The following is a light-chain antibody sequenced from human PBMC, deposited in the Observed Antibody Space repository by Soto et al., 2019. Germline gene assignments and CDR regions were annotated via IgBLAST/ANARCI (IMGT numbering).Light chain of an antibody. J-gene: IGKJ1*01. CDR3: QQYNSFST. CDR2: TAS. Sequence: DIQMTQSPSSLSSSFGDRVTITCRASQSISSYLNWYQQKPGKAPKLLIYTASTLQSGVPSRFSGSGSGTEFTLTISSMKPDDFATYYCQQYNSFSTFGQGTKVDIK. CDR1: QSISSY. V-gene: IGKV1-39*01.